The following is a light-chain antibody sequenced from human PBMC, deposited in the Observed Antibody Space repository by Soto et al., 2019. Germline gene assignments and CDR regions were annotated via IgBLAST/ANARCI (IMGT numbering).Light chain of an antibody. V-gene: IGLV2-23*01. CDR3: CSYAGSTTYVV. Sequence: QSALTQPASVSGSPGQSITISCTGTSSDVGGYNLVSWYQQHPGKAPKLMIFEDTKRPSGVSNRFSGSKSGNTASLTISGLQAQDEADYYCCSYAGSTTYVVFGGGTKLT. CDR2: EDT. CDR1: SSDVGGYNL. J-gene: IGLJ2*01.